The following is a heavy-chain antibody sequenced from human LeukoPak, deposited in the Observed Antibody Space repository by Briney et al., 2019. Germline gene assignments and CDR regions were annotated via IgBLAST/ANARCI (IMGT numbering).Heavy chain of an antibody. D-gene: IGHD1-26*01. V-gene: IGHV3-66*01. Sequence: GGSLRLSCAASGFTDSNNYMSWVRQAPGKGLEWVSVIYSGGGTYYADSVKGRFTISRDNSKNTLYLQMNSLRAEDTAVYYCARDSGGSYYTDYWGQGTLVTVSS. J-gene: IGHJ4*02. CDR2: IYSGGGT. CDR3: ARDSGGSYYTDY. CDR1: GFTDSNNY.